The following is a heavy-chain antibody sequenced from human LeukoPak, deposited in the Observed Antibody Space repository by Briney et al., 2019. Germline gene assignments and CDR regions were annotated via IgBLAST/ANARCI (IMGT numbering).Heavy chain of an antibody. CDR1: GGSFSGYY. CDR3: ARASWYFDL. J-gene: IGHJ2*01. CDR2: INHSGST. V-gene: IGHV4-34*01. Sequence: SETLSLTCAVYGGSFSGYYWSWIRQPPGKGLEWIGEINHSGSTNYNPSLKSRVTISVDTSKNQFSLKLSSVTAADTAVYYCARASWYFDLWGRGTLVTVSS.